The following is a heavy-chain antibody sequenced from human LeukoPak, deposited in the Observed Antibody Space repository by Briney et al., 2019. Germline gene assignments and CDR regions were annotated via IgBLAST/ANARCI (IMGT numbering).Heavy chain of an antibody. CDR2: ISAYNGNT. Sequence: ASVKVSCKVSGYTLTELSMHWVRQAPGQGLEWMGWISAYNGNTNYAQKLQGRVTMTTDTSTSTAYMELRSLRSDDTAVYYCARVVYSYGYFDYWGQGTLVTVSS. D-gene: IGHD5-18*01. V-gene: IGHV1-18*01. CDR3: ARVVYSYGYFDY. J-gene: IGHJ4*02. CDR1: GYTLTELS.